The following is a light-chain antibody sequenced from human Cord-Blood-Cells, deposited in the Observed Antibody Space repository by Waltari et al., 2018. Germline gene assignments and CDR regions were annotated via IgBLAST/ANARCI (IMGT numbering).Light chain of an antibody. V-gene: IGLV1-47*01. CDR2: RNN. J-gene: IGLJ3*02. CDR3: AAWDDSLSGRV. Sequence: QSVLTQPPSASGTPGQRVTISCSGSSSNIGSNYVYWYQQLPGTAPKLLIYRNNHRPSGVPGRFSGSKAGTSASLAISGLRSEDEADYYCAAWDDSLSGRVFGGGTKLTVL. CDR1: SSNIGSNY.